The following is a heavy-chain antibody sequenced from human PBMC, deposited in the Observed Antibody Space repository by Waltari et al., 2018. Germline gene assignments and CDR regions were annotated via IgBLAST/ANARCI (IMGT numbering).Heavy chain of an antibody. CDR3: ARHLAYYHGLGIDS. D-gene: IGHD3-10*01. CDR1: GGSISSSSYY. J-gene: IGHJ4*02. Sequence: QLQLQESGPGLVKPPETLSLTCSVSGGSISSSSYYGAWSRQPPGKGLEGMGSRYNNGIAYYTPSLKSRVTISGDTSKNQFSLKLSSVTAADTAVYYCARHLAYYHGLGIDSWGQGTLVTVSS. V-gene: IGHV4-39*01. CDR2: RYNNGIA.